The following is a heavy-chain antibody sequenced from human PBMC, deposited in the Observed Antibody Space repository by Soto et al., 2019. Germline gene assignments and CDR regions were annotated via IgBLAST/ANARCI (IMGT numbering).Heavy chain of an antibody. CDR1: GYTFTSYY. D-gene: IGHD3-3*01. J-gene: IGHJ6*03. CDR2: INPSGGST. Sequence: ASVKVSCKASGYTFTSYYMHWVRQAPGQGLEWMGIINPSGGSTSYAQKFQGRVTMTRDTSTSTVYMELSSLRSEDTAVYYCARGTILRFLEWLSTHSRPYYYYYYMDVWGKGTTVTVS. CDR3: ARGTILRFLEWLSTHSRPYYYYYYMDV. V-gene: IGHV1-46*03.